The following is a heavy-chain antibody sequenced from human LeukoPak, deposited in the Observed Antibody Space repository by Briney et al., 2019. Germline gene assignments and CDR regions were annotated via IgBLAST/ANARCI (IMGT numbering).Heavy chain of an antibody. CDR2: INHSGST. Sequence: PSETLSLTCAVYGGSFSGYYWSWIRQPPGKGLEWIGEINHSGSTNYNPSLKSRVTISVDTSKNQFSLKLSSVTAADTAVYYCASIETYYDILTGYYPYYFDYWGQGTLVTVSS. V-gene: IGHV4-34*01. CDR3: ASIETYYDILTGYYPYYFDY. CDR1: GGSFSGYY. D-gene: IGHD3-9*01. J-gene: IGHJ4*02.